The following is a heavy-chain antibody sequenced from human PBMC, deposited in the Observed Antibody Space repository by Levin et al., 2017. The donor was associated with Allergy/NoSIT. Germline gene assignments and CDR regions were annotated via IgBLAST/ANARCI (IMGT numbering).Heavy chain of an antibody. D-gene: IGHD4-11*01. CDR1: GYIFTNYG. V-gene: IGHV1-18*01. Sequence: ASVKVSCKASGYIFTNYGISWVRQAPGHGLEWMGWVSGFDEDGNYAHSLHDRITLSRDTSTSTAYMELRSLRSDDTAVYFCTRDYSVTGDDCFDPWGQGTLVTVSS. CDR2: VSGFDEDG. CDR3: TRDYSVTGDDCFDP. J-gene: IGHJ5*02.